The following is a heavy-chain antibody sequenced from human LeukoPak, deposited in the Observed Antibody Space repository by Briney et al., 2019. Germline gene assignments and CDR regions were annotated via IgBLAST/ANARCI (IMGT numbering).Heavy chain of an antibody. J-gene: IGHJ5*02. V-gene: IGHV1-2*02. CDR3: AKAHGTYYYDSSGRNWFDP. CDR1: GYVFTGYY. Sequence: ASVKVSCKASGYVFTGYYLHWVRQAPGQGLEWMGWINPNSGGTNYAQKFQGRVTMTRDTSISTAYMELSRLRSDDTAVYYCAKAHGTYYYDSSGRNWFDPWGQGTLVTVSS. CDR2: INPNSGGT. D-gene: IGHD3-22*01.